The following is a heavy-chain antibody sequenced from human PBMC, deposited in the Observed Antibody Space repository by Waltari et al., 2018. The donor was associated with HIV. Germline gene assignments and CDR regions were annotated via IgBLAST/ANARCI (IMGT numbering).Heavy chain of an antibody. V-gene: IGHV3-33*01. D-gene: IGHD3-22*01. CDR3: ARGGYYYDISGYYHY. J-gene: IGHJ4*02. CDR1: GFTFSNFA. CDR2: IWYDGDNK. Sequence: QVQLVESGGGVVQPGRSLRLSCEASGFTFSNFALHWVRQAPGKGLEWVAVIWYDGDNKYYADSVKGRFTISRDNSKNTLYLQMNSLRVEDTAVYYCARGGYYYDISGYYHYWGQGTLVTVSS.